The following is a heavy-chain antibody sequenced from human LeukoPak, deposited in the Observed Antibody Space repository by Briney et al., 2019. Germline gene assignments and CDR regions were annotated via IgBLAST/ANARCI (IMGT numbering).Heavy chain of an antibody. CDR1: GGTFSSYA. CDR3: ARDNRVGAAYS. J-gene: IGHJ4*02. V-gene: IGHV1-69*06. Sequence: ASVKVSCKASGGTFSSYAIIWVRQAPGQGLEWMGGIIPIFGTANYAQKFQGRVTITADKSTSTAYMELSSLRSEDTAVYYCARDNRVGAAYSGGERPLVTVSS. CDR2: IIPIFGTA. D-gene: IGHD1-26*01.